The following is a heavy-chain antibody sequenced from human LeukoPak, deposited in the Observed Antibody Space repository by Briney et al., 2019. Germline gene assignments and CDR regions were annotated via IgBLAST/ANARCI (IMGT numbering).Heavy chain of an antibody. Sequence: GGSLRLSCAASGFTFSSYGMHWVRQAPGKGLEWVSAISGSGGSTYYADSVKGRFTISRDNSKNTLYLQMNSLRAEDTAVYYCAKSYYDSSGYYIDDAFDIWGQGTMVTVSS. J-gene: IGHJ3*02. V-gene: IGHV3-23*01. D-gene: IGHD3-22*01. CDR1: GFTFSSYG. CDR3: AKSYYDSSGYYIDDAFDI. CDR2: ISGSGGST.